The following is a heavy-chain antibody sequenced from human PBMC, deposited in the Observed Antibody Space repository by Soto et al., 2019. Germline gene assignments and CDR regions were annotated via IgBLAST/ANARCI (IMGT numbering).Heavy chain of an antibody. Sequence: NPSETLSLTCAVSGSSITITYYWGWVRQPPGKGLEWIGSIHHSGSVFESGSTHYNPSFKSRVTISADTSKNQLSLKLTSVTAADTAVYFCARNSSSSYFDYWGQGTLVTVSS. J-gene: IGHJ4*02. D-gene: IGHD6-13*01. CDR3: ARNSSSSYFDY. CDR2: IHHSGSVFESGST. V-gene: IGHV4-38-2*01. CDR1: GSSITITYY.